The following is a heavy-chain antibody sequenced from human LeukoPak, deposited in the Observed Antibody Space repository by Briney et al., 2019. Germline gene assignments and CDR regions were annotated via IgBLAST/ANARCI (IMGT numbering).Heavy chain of an antibody. Sequence: PSETLSLTCTVSGVSISSSNSYWGWIRQPPGKGLECVGSIYHSGSTYYNPSLKSRVTISVDTSKNQFSLNLSSVTAADTAMYYCARAVGTSRNFFDYWGQGTLVTVSS. CDR2: IYHSGST. CDR1: GVSISSSNSY. V-gene: IGHV4-39*07. J-gene: IGHJ4*02. CDR3: ARAVGTSRNFFDY. D-gene: IGHD4-23*01.